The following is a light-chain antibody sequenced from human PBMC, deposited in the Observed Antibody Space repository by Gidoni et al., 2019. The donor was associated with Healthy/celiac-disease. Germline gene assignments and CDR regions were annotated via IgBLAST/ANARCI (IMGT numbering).Light chain of an antibody. V-gene: IGKV2-28*01. J-gene: IGKJ2*01. CDR1: QSLLHSNGYNY. Sequence: DIVMTQSPLSLPVTPGEPASISCRYSQSLLHSNGYNYLDWYLQKPGLSPQLLIYLGSNRASGVPDRFSGSGSGTDFTLKISRVEAEDVGVYYCMQGLQSPYTFGQGTKLEIK. CDR3: MQGLQSPYT. CDR2: LGS.